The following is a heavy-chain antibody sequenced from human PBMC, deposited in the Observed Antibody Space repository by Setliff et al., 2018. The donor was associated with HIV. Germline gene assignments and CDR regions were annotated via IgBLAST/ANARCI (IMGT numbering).Heavy chain of an antibody. Sequence: SETLSLTCTVSGGSISSYYWSWIRQSPRKGLEWIGYIYPIGSPDYPSGNTVYNPSFRSRVTLSLDTSKNQFSLKLTSVTAADAAVYYCTGDYNSGSHRFDYWGQGTPVTSPQ. D-gene: IGHD3-10*01. CDR3: TGDYNSGSHRFDY. CDR2: IYPIGSPDYPSGNT. V-gene: IGHV4-4*08. CDR1: GGSISSYY. J-gene: IGHJ4*02.